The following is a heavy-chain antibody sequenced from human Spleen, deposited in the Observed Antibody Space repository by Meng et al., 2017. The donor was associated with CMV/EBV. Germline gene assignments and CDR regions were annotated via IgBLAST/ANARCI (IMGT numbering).Heavy chain of an antibody. D-gene: IGHD2-15*01. CDR2: INTNTRIP. J-gene: IGHJ4*02. Sequence: SCKASGYPFTTYAIHWVRQAPGQGLEWMGWINTNTRIPTYAQGFTGRCVFSLDTSVSTAHLRISSLEAEDTAVYYCARDDIPFLDYWGQGTLVTVSS. CDR3: ARDDIPFLDY. CDR1: GYPFTTYA. V-gene: IGHV7-4-1*02.